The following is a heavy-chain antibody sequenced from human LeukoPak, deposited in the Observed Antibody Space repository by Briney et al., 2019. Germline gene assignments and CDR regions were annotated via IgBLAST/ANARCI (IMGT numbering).Heavy chain of an antibody. CDR2: ISYDGNNK. D-gene: IGHD6-13*01. CDR1: GFTFSSYG. Sequence: GGSLRLSCAASGFTFSSYGMHWVRQAPGKGLEWVAVISYDGNNKYYADSVKGRFTISRDNSKNTLYLQMNSLRAEDTAVYYCAKGYSSSWYLDYWGQGTLVTVSS. V-gene: IGHV3-30*18. J-gene: IGHJ4*02. CDR3: AKGYSSSWYLDY.